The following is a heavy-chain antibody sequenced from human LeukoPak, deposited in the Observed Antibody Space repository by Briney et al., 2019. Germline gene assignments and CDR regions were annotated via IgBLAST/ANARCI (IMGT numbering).Heavy chain of an antibody. CDR3: ARGILGYCSGGSCYSDAFDI. V-gene: IGHV1-69*13. CDR1: GGTFSSYA. D-gene: IGHD2-15*01. CDR2: IIPIFGTA. Sequence: VASVKVSCKASGGTFSSYAISWVQQAPGQGLEWMGGIIPIFGTANYAQKFQGRVTITADESTSTAYMELSSLRSEDTAVYYCARGILGYCSGGSCYSDAFDIWGQGTMVTVSS. J-gene: IGHJ3*02.